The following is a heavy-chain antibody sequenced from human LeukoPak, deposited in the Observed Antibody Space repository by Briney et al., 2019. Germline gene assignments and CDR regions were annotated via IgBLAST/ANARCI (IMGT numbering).Heavy chain of an antibody. CDR2: IYHTGST. J-gene: IGHJ4*02. D-gene: IGHD3-10*01. CDR3: ARLVPPSGSGSPHPHQFDS. Sequence: PSETLSLTCAVSGGSISNSNWWSWVRQPPGKGLEWIGEIYHTGSTNFNPSLKSRVTMSVDKSKNQLSLKLSSVTAADTAVYYCARLVPPSGSGSPHPHQFDSWGQATLVIVSS. CDR1: GGSISNSNW. V-gene: IGHV4-4*02.